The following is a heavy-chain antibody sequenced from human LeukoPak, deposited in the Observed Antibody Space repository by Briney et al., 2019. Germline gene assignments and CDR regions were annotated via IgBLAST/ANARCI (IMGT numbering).Heavy chain of an antibody. V-gene: IGHV4-39*01. D-gene: IGHD3-22*01. CDR1: GGSISSSSYY. Sequence: SETLSLTRTVSGGSISSSSYYWGWIRQPPGKGLEWIGSIYYSGSTYYNPSLKSRVTISVDTSKNQFSLKLSSVTAADTAVYYCARRSDNDDSSVGYFDYWGQGTLVTVSS. J-gene: IGHJ4*02. CDR2: IYYSGST. CDR3: ARRSDNDDSSVGYFDY.